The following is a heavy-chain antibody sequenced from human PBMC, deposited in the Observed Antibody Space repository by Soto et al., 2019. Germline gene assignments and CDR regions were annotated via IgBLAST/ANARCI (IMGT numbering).Heavy chain of an antibody. D-gene: IGHD3-22*01. CDR1: GYSFTSYW. CDR2: IYPGDSDT. J-gene: IGHJ4*02. V-gene: IGHV5-51*01. Sequence: PGESLKISCKGSGYSFTSYWIGWVRQMPGKGLEWMGIIYPGDSDTRYSQYFQGQVTISADQSISTDYLQWSRLKASDTAMYYSERLVSYYYDSSGYYGLDYWGQGTLVTVS. CDR3: ERLVSYYYDSSGYYGLDY.